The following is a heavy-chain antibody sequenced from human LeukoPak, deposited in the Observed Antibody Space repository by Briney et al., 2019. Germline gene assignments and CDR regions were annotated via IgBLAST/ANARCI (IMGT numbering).Heavy chain of an antibody. Sequence: ASVKVSCKASGYTFTSYGISWVRQAPGQGLEWMGWISAYNGNTNYAQKLQGRVTMTTDTSTSTAYMELRSLRSDDTAVYYCATQHLYNWNYVGGAFDIWGQGTMVTVSS. CDR3: ATQHLYNWNYVGGAFDI. D-gene: IGHD1-7*01. CDR1: GYTFTSYG. J-gene: IGHJ3*02. CDR2: ISAYNGNT. V-gene: IGHV1-18*01.